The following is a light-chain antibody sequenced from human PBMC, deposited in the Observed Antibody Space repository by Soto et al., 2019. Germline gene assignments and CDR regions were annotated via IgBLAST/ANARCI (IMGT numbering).Light chain of an antibody. V-gene: IGKV1-33*01. J-gene: IGKJ3*01. CDR1: QDISNY. CDR2: DAS. Sequence: DIQMTQSPSSLSASVGDRVPITCQASQDISNYLNWYQQKPGKAPKLLIYDASNLETGVPSRFSGSGSGTDFTFTISSLQPEDIATYYCQQYDKRLRLTFGPGTKGDIK. CDR3: QQYDKRLRLT.